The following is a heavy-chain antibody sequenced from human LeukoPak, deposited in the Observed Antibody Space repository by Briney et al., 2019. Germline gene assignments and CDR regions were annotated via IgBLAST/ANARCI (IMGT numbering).Heavy chain of an antibody. CDR3: ARAVGSGSFQTYYYYMDV. CDR2: IYTSGST. J-gene: IGHJ6*03. D-gene: IGHD3-10*01. V-gene: IGHV4-4*07. Sequence: SETLSLTCTVSGGSISSYYWSWIRQPAGKGLEWIGRIYTSGSTNYNPSLKSRVTMSVDTSKNQFCLKLSSVTAADTAVYYCARAVGSGSFQTYYYYMDVWGKGTTVTISS. CDR1: GGSISSYY.